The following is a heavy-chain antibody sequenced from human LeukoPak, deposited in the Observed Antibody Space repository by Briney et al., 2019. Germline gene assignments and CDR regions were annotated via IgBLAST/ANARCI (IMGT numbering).Heavy chain of an antibody. V-gene: IGHV3-23*01. D-gene: IGHD3-16*02. CDR1: GFTFSSYA. CDR3: AKDYIWGSYRPAYYFDY. CDR2: ISGSGGST. Sequence: GGSLRLSCAASGFTFSSYAMSWVRQAPGKGLEWVSAISGSGGSTYYADSVKGRFTSSRDNSKNTLYLQMNSLRAEDTAVYYCAKDYIWGSYRPAYYFDYWGQGTLVTVSS. J-gene: IGHJ4*02.